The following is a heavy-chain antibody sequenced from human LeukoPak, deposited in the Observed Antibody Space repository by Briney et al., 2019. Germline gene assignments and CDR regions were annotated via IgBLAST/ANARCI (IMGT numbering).Heavy chain of an antibody. CDR1: GGSISSYY. D-gene: IGHD3-10*01. CDR3: ARDKEPLTMVRGVTIGY. V-gene: IGHV4-59*01. CDR2: IYYSGST. Sequence: SETLSLTCTVSGGSISSYYWSWIRQPPGKGLEWIGYIYYSGSTNYNPSLKSRVTISVDTSKNQFSLKLSSVTAADTAVYYCARDKEPLTMVRGVTIGYWGQGTLVTVSS. J-gene: IGHJ4*02.